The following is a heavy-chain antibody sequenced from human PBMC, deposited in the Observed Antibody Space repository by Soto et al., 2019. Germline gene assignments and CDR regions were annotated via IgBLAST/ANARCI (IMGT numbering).Heavy chain of an antibody. CDR2: IYYSGST. V-gene: IGHV4-59*13. CDR1: GGSISSYY. D-gene: IGHD3-3*01. J-gene: IGHJ3*02. CDR3: ARDEGRFLEWSDAFDI. Sequence: SETLSLTCTVSGGSISSYYWSWIRQPPGQGLEWIGYIYYSGSTNYNPSLKSRVTISVYTSKNQFSLKLSSVTAADTAVYYCARDEGRFLEWSDAFDIWGQGTMVTVSS.